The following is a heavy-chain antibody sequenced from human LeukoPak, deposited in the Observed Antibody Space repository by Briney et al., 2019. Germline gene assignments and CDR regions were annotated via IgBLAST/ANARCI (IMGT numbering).Heavy chain of an antibody. D-gene: IGHD5-24*01. CDR1: GFTFSDYY. CDR2: ISRSGSTI. V-gene: IGHV3-11*01. J-gene: IGHJ6*03. Sequence: GGSLRLSCAASGFTFSDYYMSWIRQAPGKGLEWVSYISRSGSTIYYADSVKGRFTISRDNAKNSLYLQMNSLRAEDTAVYYCARVVEMATIFYYYYYMDVWGKGTTVTVSS. CDR3: ARVVEMATIFYYYYYMDV.